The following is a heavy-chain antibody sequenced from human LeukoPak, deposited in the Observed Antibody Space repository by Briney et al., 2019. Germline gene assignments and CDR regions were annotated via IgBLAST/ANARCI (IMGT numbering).Heavy chain of an antibody. Sequence: GESLKISCKGSGYSFTSYWIGWVRQMPGKGLEWMGIIYPGDSDTRYSPSFQGQVTISADKSISTAYLQWSSLKASDTATYYCARQGYCSGGSCYSDYWGQRTLVTLSS. J-gene: IGHJ4*02. CDR1: GYSFTSYW. D-gene: IGHD2-15*01. CDR2: IYPGDSDT. V-gene: IGHV5-51*01. CDR3: ARQGYCSGGSCYSDY.